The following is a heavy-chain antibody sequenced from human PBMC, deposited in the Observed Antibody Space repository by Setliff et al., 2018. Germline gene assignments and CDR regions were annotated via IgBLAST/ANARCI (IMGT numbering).Heavy chain of an antibody. J-gene: IGHJ6*03. Sequence: ASVKVSCKTSGYPFIEHYVNWVRQAPGQGLEWMGWIRPNGGGTHYAQRFQGRLTVTRDTSIRTAYMELSRLRHDDPAVYCCARDASSVIRFLEWSHKDYYFMDVWGNGTTVTVSS. D-gene: IGHD3-3*01. V-gene: IGHV1-2*02. CDR1: GYPFIEHY. CDR2: IRPNGGGT. CDR3: ARDASSVIRFLEWSHKDYYFMDV.